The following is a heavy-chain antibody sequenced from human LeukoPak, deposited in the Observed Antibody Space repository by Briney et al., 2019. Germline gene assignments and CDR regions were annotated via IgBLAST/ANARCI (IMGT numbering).Heavy chain of an antibody. CDR3: ARDVGATDYYYYGMDV. V-gene: IGHV6-1*01. CDR1: GDSVSSNSAA. J-gene: IGHJ6*02. CDR2: TSYRSKWYN. D-gene: IGHD1-26*01. Sequence: SQTLSLTCAISGDSVSSNSAAWNWIRQSPSRGLEWLGRTSYRSKWYNDYAVSVKSRITINPDTSKNQFSLQLNSVTPEDTAVYYCARDVGATDYYYYGMDVWGQGTTVTVSS.